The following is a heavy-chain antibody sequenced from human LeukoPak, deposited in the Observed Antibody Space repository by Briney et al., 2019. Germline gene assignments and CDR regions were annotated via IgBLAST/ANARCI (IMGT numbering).Heavy chain of an antibody. CDR2: INPNSGGT. D-gene: IGHD2-2*01. CDR3: ARDVDIVVVPAAPGSSSWYNWFDP. J-gene: IGHJ5*02. V-gene: IGHV1-2*02. CDR1: GYTFTGYY. Sequence: ASVKVSCKASGYTFTGYYMHWVRQAPGQGLEWRGWINPNSGGTNYAQKFQSRVTMTRVTSISTAYMELSRMRSDDTAVYYCARDVDIVVVPAAPGSSSWYNWFDPWGQGTLVTVSS.